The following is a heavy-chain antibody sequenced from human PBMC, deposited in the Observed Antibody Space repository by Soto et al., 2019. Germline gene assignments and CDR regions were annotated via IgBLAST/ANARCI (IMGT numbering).Heavy chain of an antibody. V-gene: IGHV4-59*01. D-gene: IGHD3-3*01. J-gene: IGHJ6*03. Sequence: PSETLSLTCTVSGGSISSYYWSWIRQPPGKGLEWIGYIYYSGSTNYNPSLKSRVTISVDTSKNQFSLKLSSVTAADTAVYYCGGGGKGIYVFGSVYYAYYYYYYMDVGGKGPRFTVS. CDR1: GGSISSYY. CDR3: GGGGKGIYVFGSVYYAYYYYYYMDV. CDR2: IYYSGST.